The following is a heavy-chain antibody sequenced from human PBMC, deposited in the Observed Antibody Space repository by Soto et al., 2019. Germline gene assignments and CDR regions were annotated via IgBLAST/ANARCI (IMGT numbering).Heavy chain of an antibody. J-gene: IGHJ5*02. CDR3: ARGNVANYFEP. CDR2: IYPSDSRV. Sequence: PGASLKISCKSSGYTFSTYGIVWVRQMPGKGLEWMGIIYPSDSRVNYNPSVQGQVTLSADKSLSTTYLQWSSLTASDTAIYFCARGNVANYFEPWGQGTPVTVSS. D-gene: IGHD3-10*01. CDR1: GYTFSTYG. V-gene: IGHV5-51*01.